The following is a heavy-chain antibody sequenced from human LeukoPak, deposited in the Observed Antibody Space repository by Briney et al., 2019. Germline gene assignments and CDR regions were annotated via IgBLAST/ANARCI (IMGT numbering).Heavy chain of an antibody. J-gene: IGHJ3*02. D-gene: IGHD3-9*01. CDR2: LSKSGNT. Sequence: SETLSLTCTVAGGSISGYYWSWMRLPPGKGLEWIGYLSKSGNTNYSPSLKSRVTIFGDTSKNQFFLKLSSVTAADTAVYYCARARYVNSFYAFDIWGQGTLVTVSS. V-gene: IGHV4-59*01. CDR3: ARARYVNSFYAFDI. CDR1: GGSISGYY.